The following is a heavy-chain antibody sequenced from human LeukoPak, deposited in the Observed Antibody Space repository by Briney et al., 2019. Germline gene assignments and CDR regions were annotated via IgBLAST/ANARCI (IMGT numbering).Heavy chain of an antibody. V-gene: IGHV3-48*04. CDR1: GFTFSSCS. D-gene: IGHD6-6*01. Sequence: GGSLRLSCAASGFTFSSCSMYWVRQAPGKGLEWVSYISSSSSTIYYADSVKGRFTISRDNAKNSLYLQMNSLRAEDTAVYYCARALFHSSSSYQSYYYYMDVWGKGTTVTVSS. CDR2: ISSSSSTI. J-gene: IGHJ6*03. CDR3: ARALFHSSSSYQSYYYYMDV.